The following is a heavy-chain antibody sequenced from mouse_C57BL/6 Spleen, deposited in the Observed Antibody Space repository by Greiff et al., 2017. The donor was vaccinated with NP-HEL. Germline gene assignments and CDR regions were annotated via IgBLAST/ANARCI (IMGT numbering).Heavy chain of an antibody. CDR2: IYPGSGNT. J-gene: IGHJ1*03. V-gene: IGHV1-76*01. CDR1: GYTFTDYY. CDR3: AREVLRVWYFDV. Sequence: QVQLQQSGAELVRPGASVKLSCKASGYTFTDYYINWVKQRPGQGLEWITRIYPGSGNTYYNEKFKGKATLTAEKSSSTAYMQLSSLTSEDSAVYFCAREVLRVWYFDVWGTGTTVTVSS. D-gene: IGHD1-1*01.